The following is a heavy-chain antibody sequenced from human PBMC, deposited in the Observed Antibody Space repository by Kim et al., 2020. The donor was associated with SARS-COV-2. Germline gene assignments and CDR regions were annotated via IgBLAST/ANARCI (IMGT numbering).Heavy chain of an antibody. J-gene: IGHJ5*02. CDR2: IKEDGSEK. CDR3: VRYESGRFDP. CDR1: GFTFSDYW. Sequence: GGSLRLSCAASGFTFSDYWMIWVRQAPGKGLEWVANIKEDGSEKYYVDSVKGRFTISRDNANNSLYLQMNYLGGDDTAVYYCVRYESGRFDPWGQGTLVTVAS. D-gene: IGHD3-16*01. V-gene: IGHV3-7*01.